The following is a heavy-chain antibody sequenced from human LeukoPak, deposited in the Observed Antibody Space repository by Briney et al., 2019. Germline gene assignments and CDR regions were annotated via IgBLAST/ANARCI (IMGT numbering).Heavy chain of an antibody. J-gene: IGHJ6*03. Sequence: SETLSLTCTVSGASISTYYWNSIRQPPGKGLEWIGYIYYSGSTTYNPSLKSRVTMSADTAKNQFSLKLRSVTAADTAVYFCARGDFCSKSNCYLRPMDVWGKGTTVTVSS. CDR1: GASISTYY. CDR3: ARGDFCSKSNCYLRPMDV. V-gene: IGHV4-59*01. D-gene: IGHD3-3*01. CDR2: IYYSGST.